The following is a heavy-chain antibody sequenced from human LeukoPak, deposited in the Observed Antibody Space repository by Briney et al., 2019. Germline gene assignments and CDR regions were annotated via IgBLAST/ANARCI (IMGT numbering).Heavy chain of an antibody. Sequence: GGSLRLSCGASGFSFSQHSMGWVRLAPGKGLEWVSSITGGGTFTFYADSVKGRFTVSRDNANNLLFLQLHSLRADDTAIYYCVTGDNPDYTWENHRLDAFDIWGQGTMVTVSS. CDR3: VTGDNPDYTWENHRLDAFDI. CDR2: ITGGGTFT. J-gene: IGHJ3*02. D-gene: IGHD3-16*01. CDR1: GFSFSQHS. V-gene: IGHV3-21*01.